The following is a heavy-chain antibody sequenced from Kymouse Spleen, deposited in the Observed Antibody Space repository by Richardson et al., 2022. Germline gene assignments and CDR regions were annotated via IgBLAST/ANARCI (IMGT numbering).Heavy chain of an antibody. J-gene: IGHJ4*02. CDR3: ARGRGTIFGVVIHTLFDY. Sequence: QVQLQQWGAGLLKPSETLSLTCAVYGGSFSGYYWSWIRQPPGKGLEWIGEINHSGSTNYNPSLKSRVTISVDTSKNQFSLKLSSVTAADTAVYYCARGRGTIFGVVIHTLFDYWGQGTLVTVSS. CDR1: GGSFSGYY. D-gene: IGHD3-3*01. CDR2: INHSGST. V-gene: IGHV4-34*01.